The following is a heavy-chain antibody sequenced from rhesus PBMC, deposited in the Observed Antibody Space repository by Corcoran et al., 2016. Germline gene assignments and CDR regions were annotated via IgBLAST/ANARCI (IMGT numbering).Heavy chain of an antibody. CDR2: INIACSST. CDR3: AGHRGGYSWYHFDY. V-gene: IGHV3-14*01. J-gene: IGHJ4*01. Sequence: EVQLVESGGGLAKPGGSLRLSCAASGFTFSSYWMHWVRQAPGKGLELISAINIACSSTYYADSVKGRFTISRENAKNTLYLQMDGLRAEDTAVYYCAGHRGGYSWYHFDYWGQGVLVTVSS. CDR1: GFTFSSYW. D-gene: IGHD5-42*01.